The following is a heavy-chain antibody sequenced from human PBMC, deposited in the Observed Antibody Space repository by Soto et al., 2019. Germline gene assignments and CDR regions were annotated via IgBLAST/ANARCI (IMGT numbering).Heavy chain of an antibody. CDR2: MNLDTGGT. V-gene: IGHV1-2*06. Sequence: QVQLVQSGAEVKKPGASVRVSCETSGYRFTAYYIHWVRQAPGQGLEWMGRMNLDTGGTTYAQKFQGRVTMTRDTSISTAYMELSSLKSDDTAMYYCARDGNSAFLGYSFAFDFWGQGTLVTVSS. D-gene: IGHD5-18*01. CDR3: ARDGNSAFLGYSFAFDF. CDR1: GYRFTAYY. J-gene: IGHJ4*02.